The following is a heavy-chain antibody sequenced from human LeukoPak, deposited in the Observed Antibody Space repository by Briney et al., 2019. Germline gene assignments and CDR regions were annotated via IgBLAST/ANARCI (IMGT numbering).Heavy chain of an antibody. CDR3: AKGAIVGSTLEAFDI. Sequence: PGGSLRLSCVASGFTFSRHATSWVRQAPGKGLDWVSGISGSGGSTYYADSVKGRFTISRDNSKNTLYLQMNSLRGGDTAVYYCAKGAIVGSTLEAFDIWGQGTMVTVSS. V-gene: IGHV3-23*01. CDR1: GFTFSRHA. J-gene: IGHJ3*02. D-gene: IGHD1-26*01. CDR2: ISGSGGST.